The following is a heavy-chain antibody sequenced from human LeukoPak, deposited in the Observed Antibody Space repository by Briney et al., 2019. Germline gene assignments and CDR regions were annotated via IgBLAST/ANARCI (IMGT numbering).Heavy chain of an antibody. CDR1: GFTVSSSH. V-gene: IGHV3-66*01. D-gene: IGHD1-26*01. J-gene: IGHJ4*02. CDR3: ARAQRYSGSSVDY. CDR2: FYSGGST. Sequence: GGSLRLSCAASGFTVSSSHMSWVRQAPGKGLEWVSVFYSGGSTYYADSVKGRFTISRDNSKNTLYLQMNNLRTEDTAVYYCARAQRYSGSSVDYWGQGTLVTVSS.